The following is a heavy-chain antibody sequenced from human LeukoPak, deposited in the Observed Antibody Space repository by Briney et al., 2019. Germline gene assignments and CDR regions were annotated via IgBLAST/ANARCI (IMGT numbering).Heavy chain of an antibody. CDR2: IYYSGST. V-gene: IGHV4-39*01. D-gene: IGHD5-24*01. CDR3: ARGRQGWLQFCYFDY. Sequence: PSETLSLTCTVSGGSISSSSYYWGWIRQPPGKGLEWIGSIYYSGSTYYNPSLKSRVTISVDTSKNQFSLKLSSVTAADTAVYYCARGRQGWLQFCYFDYWGQGTLVTVSS. J-gene: IGHJ4*02. CDR1: GGSISSSSYY.